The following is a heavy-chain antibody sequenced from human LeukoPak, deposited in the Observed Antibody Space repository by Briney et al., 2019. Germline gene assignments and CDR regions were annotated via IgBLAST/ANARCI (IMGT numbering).Heavy chain of an antibody. CDR2: TSYDGSNT. V-gene: IGHV3-30*18. CDR3: AKTCYYGSGTYPPDY. CDR1: GFTFSNSG. D-gene: IGHD3-10*01. Sequence: PGGSLRLSCAASGFTFSNSGIHWVRQAPGKGLEWVALTSYDGSNTYYTDSVKGRFTISRDNSKNTLYLQMNSLRVEDTAVYYCAKTCYYGSGTYPPDYWGQGTLVTVSS. J-gene: IGHJ4*02.